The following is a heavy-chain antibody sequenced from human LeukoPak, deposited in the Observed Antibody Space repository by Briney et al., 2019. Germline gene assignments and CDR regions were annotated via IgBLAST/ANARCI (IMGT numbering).Heavy chain of an antibody. CDR1: GFTFSSYA. Sequence: GGSLRLSCAASGFTFSSYAMSWVRQAPGKGLEWVSAISGSGGSTDYADSVKGRFTISRDNSKNTLYLQMNSLRAEDTAVYYCARTYYYDSSGYLDAFDIWGQGTMVTVSS. CDR2: ISGSGGST. V-gene: IGHV3-23*01. D-gene: IGHD3-22*01. J-gene: IGHJ3*02. CDR3: ARTYYYDSSGYLDAFDI.